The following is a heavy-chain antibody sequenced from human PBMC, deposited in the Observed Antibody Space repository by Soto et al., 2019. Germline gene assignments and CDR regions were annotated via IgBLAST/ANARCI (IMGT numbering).Heavy chain of an antibody. Sequence: ASVKVSCKASGGTFSSYAISWVRQAPGQGLEWMGGIIPIFGTANYAQKFQGRVTITADESTSTAYMELSSLRSEDTAVYYCARDRERAYYYDSSGYPQGMDVWGQGTTVTVSS. V-gene: IGHV1-69*13. CDR3: ARDRERAYYYDSSGYPQGMDV. CDR2: IIPIFGTA. J-gene: IGHJ6*02. D-gene: IGHD3-22*01. CDR1: GGTFSSYA.